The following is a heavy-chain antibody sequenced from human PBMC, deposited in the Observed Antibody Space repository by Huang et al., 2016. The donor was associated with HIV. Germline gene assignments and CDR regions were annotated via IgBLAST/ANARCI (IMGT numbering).Heavy chain of an antibody. CDR1: IFTFSTSA. J-gene: IGHJ4*02. CDR2: ISGSGSST. V-gene: IGHV3-23*01. CDR3: AKGSERSLTGPKYQYYFDY. Sequence: EVQLLESGGGLVQPGGSLRLSCAASIFTFSTSARGWVRQAPGKGLEWVSGISGSGSSTYYADSVKGRFTISRDNSRNTLYLQMKSLRVEDTAIYYCAKGSERSLTGPKYQYYFDYWGQGTLVTVSS. D-gene: IGHD3-3*01.